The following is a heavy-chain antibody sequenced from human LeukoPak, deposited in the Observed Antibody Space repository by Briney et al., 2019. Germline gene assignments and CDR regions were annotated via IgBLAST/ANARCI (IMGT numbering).Heavy chain of an antibody. D-gene: IGHD6-19*01. Sequence: GVSLRLSCATSGFAVSINYVSWVRQAPGLGLEWVSVIYSDGSTYYADSVKGRFTISRDNSKNTLYLRMNSLRAEDTAMYYCARETLAGYDYWGQGTLVTVSS. J-gene: IGHJ4*02. CDR2: IYSDGST. CDR3: ARETLAGYDY. V-gene: IGHV3-53*01. CDR1: GFAVSINY.